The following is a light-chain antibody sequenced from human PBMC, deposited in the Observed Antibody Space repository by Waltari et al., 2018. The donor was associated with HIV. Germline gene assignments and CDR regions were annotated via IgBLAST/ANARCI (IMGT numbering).Light chain of an antibody. J-gene: IGKJ1*01. CDR2: GVS. CDR3: QQYDSWPRT. Sequence: EVIMTQSPATLSLSPGERDTLSCRASQSVRFNLAWYQQKPGQAPRLLIYGVSTRATGVPARFSGSGSGTEFTLTIDSLQSEDFAVYYCQQYDSWPRTFGQGTKVEI. CDR1: QSVRFN. V-gene: IGKV3-15*01.